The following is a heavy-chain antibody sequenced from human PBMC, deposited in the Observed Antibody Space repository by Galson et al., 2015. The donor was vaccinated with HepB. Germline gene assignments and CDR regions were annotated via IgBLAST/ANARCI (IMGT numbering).Heavy chain of an antibody. Sequence: SLRLSCAASGFTFTNYALHWVRQAPGKGLEWVTLISSDGSNKYYADSVKGRFTISRDNSKNTLYLQMSSLRAEDTAVYYCARESLWVAGTKNFDYWGQGTLVTVSS. CDR2: ISSDGSNK. CDR1: GFTFTNYA. D-gene: IGHD6-19*01. CDR3: ARESLWVAGTKNFDY. V-gene: IGHV3-30*15. J-gene: IGHJ4*02.